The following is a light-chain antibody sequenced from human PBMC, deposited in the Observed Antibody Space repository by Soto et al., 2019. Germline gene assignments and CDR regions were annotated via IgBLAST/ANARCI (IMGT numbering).Light chain of an antibody. CDR1: QTINNF. CDR3: QQRSTGT. Sequence: EIVLTQSPATLSLSPGERATLSCRASQTINNFLAWYQQKPGQAPRLLIYDASTRAPGIPGRFSGSGSGTDFPLTITSLDPDDFAVYHCQQRSTGTFGGGTKVDIK. CDR2: DAS. J-gene: IGKJ4*01. V-gene: IGKV3-11*01.